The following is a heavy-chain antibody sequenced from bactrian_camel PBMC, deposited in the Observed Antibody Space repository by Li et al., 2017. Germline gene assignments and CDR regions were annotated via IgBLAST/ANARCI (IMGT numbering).Heavy chain of an antibody. V-gene: IGHV3S55*01. CDR3: AASISRGACLRIWARGPSDFRY. D-gene: IGHD1*01. CDR1: GYRFDRLC. Sequence: HVQLVESGGGSVQAGGSLRLSCVASGYRFDRLCVGWFRQAPGKEREGVANIDTDDRTIYGDSVKDRFTISRGSDATLYLQMNDLKPEDTAMYYCAASISRGACLRIWARGPSDFRYRGQGTQVTV. CDR2: IDTDDRT. J-gene: IGHJ6*01.